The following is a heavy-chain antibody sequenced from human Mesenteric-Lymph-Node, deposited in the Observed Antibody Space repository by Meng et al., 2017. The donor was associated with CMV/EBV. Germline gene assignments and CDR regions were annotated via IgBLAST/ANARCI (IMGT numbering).Heavy chain of an antibody. J-gene: IGHJ6*02. D-gene: IGHD5-24*01. V-gene: IGHV3-53*01. Sequence: GGSLRLSCAASGFTVSSNYMSWVRQAPGKGLEWVSVIYSGGSTYYADSVKGRFTISRDNSKNTLYLQMNSLRAEDTAVYYCARDLEDGYNQNNYYYYGMDVWGQGTTVTVSS. CDR1: GFTVSSNY. CDR2: IYSGGST. CDR3: ARDLEDGYNQNNYYYYGMDV.